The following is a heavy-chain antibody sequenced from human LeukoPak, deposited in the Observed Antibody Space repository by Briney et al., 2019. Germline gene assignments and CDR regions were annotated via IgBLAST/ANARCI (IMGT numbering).Heavy chain of an antibody. CDR3: ARERFSSSWFDY. CDR2: IYTSGST. J-gene: IGHJ4*02. V-gene: IGHV4-61*02. CDR1: GGSISSGSYY. D-gene: IGHD6-13*01. Sequence: SQTLSLTYTVSGGSISSGSYYWSWIRQPAGKGLEWIGRIYTSGSTNYNPSLKSRVTISVDTSKNQFSLKLSSVTAADTAVYYCARERFSSSWFDYWGQGTLVTVSS.